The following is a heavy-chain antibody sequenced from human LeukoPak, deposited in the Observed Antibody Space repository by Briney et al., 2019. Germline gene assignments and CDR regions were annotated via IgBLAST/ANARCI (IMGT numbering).Heavy chain of an antibody. CDR2: INTNTGNS. CDR1: GYTFTSYA. Sequence: ASVKVSCKASGYTFTSYAMNWVRQAPGQGLEWMGWINTNTGNSTYAQGFTGRFVFSLDTSVSTAYLQISSLKAEDTAVYYCARVDTGGYSYGYYGMDVWGQGTTVTVSS. CDR3: ARVDTGGYSYGYYGMDV. V-gene: IGHV7-4-1*02. D-gene: IGHD5-18*01. J-gene: IGHJ6*02.